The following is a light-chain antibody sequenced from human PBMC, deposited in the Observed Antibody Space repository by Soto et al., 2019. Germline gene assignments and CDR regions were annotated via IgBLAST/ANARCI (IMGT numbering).Light chain of an antibody. CDR1: QSINNY. CDR3: QQRGNWPPRIT. Sequence: EIVLTQSPATLSLSPGERATLSCRASQSINNYLAWYQQKPGQAPRLLIYDASNRATGIPARFSGSGSGTDFTLTIISLEPEDSAVYYCQQRGNWPPRITFGPGTRLEIK. CDR2: DAS. J-gene: IGKJ5*01. V-gene: IGKV3-11*01.